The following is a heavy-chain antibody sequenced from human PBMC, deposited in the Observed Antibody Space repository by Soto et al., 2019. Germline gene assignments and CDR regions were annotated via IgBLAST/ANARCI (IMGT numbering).Heavy chain of an antibody. CDR2: VKQDGSEK. Sequence: GGSLRLSCAASGFTFSDSWMDWVRQAPGKGPEWVANVKQDGSEKNYVDSVKGRFTISRDNAKNSLYLQMNSLRAEDTAVYYCASLGRHGWGQGTTVTVSS. CDR1: GFTFSDSW. J-gene: IGHJ6*02. CDR3: ASLGRHG. D-gene: IGHD3-16*01. V-gene: IGHV3-7*01.